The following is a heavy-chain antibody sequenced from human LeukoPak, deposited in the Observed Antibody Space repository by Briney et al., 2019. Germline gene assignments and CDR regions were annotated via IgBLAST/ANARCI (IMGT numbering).Heavy chain of an antibody. D-gene: IGHD3-9*01. CDR3: ARFDILTGYGSFDY. J-gene: IGHJ4*02. CDR2: IYYNGSP. V-gene: IGHV4-59*01. CDR1: GGSISSYY. Sequence: PSETPSLTCTVSGGSISSYYWSWIRQPPGKGLEWIGYIYYNGSPNYNPSLKSRVTMSVDTSKNQFSLKLSSVTAADTAVYYCARFDILTGYGSFDYWGQGTLVTVSS.